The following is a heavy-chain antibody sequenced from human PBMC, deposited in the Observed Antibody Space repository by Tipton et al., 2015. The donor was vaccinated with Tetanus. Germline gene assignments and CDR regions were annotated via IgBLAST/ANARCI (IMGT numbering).Heavy chain of an antibody. J-gene: IGHJ6*02. CDR1: GFTFRSYG. Sequence: SLRLSCAASGFTFRSYGMHWVRQAPGKGLEWVALIWYDGSNKNYADSVKGRFTISRDNSKNTLYLQMNSLSAEDTAVYYCARVVRDYYYGMDVWGQGTTVTVSS. CDR3: ARVVRDYYYGMDV. V-gene: IGHV3-33*01. CDR2: IWYDGSNK. D-gene: IGHD3-22*01.